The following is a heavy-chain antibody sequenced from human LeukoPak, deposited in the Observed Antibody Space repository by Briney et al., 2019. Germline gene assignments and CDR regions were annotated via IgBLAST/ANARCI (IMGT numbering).Heavy chain of an antibody. CDR2: INAGNGNT. CDR1: GYTFTSYA. V-gene: IGHV1-3*01. CDR3: ARVGYDILTGYYRYGMDV. Sequence: ASVKVPCKASGYTFTSYAMHWVRQAPGQGLEWMGWINAGNGNTKYSQKFQGRITITRDTSASTAYMELSSLRSEDTAVYYCARVGYDILTGYYRYGMDVWGKGTTVTVSS. D-gene: IGHD3-9*01. J-gene: IGHJ6*04.